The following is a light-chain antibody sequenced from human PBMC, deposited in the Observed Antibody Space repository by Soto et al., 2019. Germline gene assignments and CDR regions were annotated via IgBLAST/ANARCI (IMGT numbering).Light chain of an antibody. CDR2: EVN. Sequence: QSALTQLPSASGSPGQSVALSCTGTSSDVGGYNYVSWYQQHPGKAPKLMVYEVNRRPSGVPDRFSGAKSGNPASLTVSGLQAEDEADYYCSSYAGSSNVFGTGTKLTVL. J-gene: IGLJ1*01. CDR1: SSDVGGYNY. V-gene: IGLV2-8*01. CDR3: SSYAGSSNV.